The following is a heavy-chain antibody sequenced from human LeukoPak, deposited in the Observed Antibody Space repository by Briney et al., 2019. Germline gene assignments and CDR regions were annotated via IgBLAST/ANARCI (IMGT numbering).Heavy chain of an antibody. CDR3: ARGASSSWYGWFDP. J-gene: IGHJ5*02. CDR1: GYTFTSYA. CDR2: INAGNGNT. D-gene: IGHD6-13*01. Sequence: ASVKVSCKASGYTFTSYAMHWVRQAPGQRLEWMGWINAGNGNTKYSQKFQGRVTITRDTSASTAYMELSSLRSEDTAVYYCARGASSSWYGWFDPWGQGTLVTVSS. V-gene: IGHV1-3*01.